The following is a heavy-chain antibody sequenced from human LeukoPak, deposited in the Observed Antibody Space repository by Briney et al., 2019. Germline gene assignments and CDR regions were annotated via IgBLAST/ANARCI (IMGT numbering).Heavy chain of an antibody. V-gene: IGHV3-66*01. J-gene: IGHJ4*02. Sequence: PGGSLRLSCAASGFTVSNNYMSWVRQAPGKGLEWVSVIYSGGSTYYADSVKGRFTISRDNSKNTLYLQMNSLRAEDTAVYYCARDYYDSSGYYSWGQGTLVTVSS. CDR3: ARDYYDSSGYYS. D-gene: IGHD3-22*01. CDR1: GFTVSNNY. CDR2: IYSGGST.